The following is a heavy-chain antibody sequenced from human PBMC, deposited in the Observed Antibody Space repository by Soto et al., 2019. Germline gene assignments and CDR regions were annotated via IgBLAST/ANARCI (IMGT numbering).Heavy chain of an antibody. D-gene: IGHD2-15*01. V-gene: IGHV3-20*04. CDR1: GFTFDDYG. J-gene: IGHJ4*02. CDR3: ARGYCSGGSCYDPFDY. CDR2: INWNGGNI. Sequence: EVQLVESGGGVVRPGGSLRLSCAASGFTFDDYGMSWVRQAPGKGLEWVSGINWNGGNIGYADSVKGRFTISRDNAKNSLYLQMNSLRAEDTALYYCARGYCSGGSCYDPFDYWGQGTLVTVSS.